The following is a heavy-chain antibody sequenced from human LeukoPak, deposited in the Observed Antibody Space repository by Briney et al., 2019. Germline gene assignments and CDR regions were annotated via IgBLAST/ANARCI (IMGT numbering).Heavy chain of an antibody. CDR1: GGSFSGYY. V-gene: IGHV4-34*01. CDR3: ARDVDTAMGAGRHFDY. Sequence: SETLSLTCAVYGGSFSGYYWSWIRQPPGKGLEWIGEINHSGSTNYNPSLKSRVTISVDTSKNQFSLKLSSVTAADTAVYYCARDVDTAMGAGRHFDYWGQGTLVTVSS. D-gene: IGHD5-18*01. CDR2: INHSGST. J-gene: IGHJ4*02.